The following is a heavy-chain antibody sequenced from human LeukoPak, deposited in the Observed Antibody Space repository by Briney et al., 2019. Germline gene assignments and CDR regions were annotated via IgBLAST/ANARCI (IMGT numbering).Heavy chain of an antibody. D-gene: IGHD2-15*01. CDR2: IKEDGSGK. CDR1: GFTFRRYS. Sequence: SGGSLRLSCAASGFTFRRYSMSWVRQAPGKGLEWLSNIKEDGSGKYYVDSVKGRFTISRDNAKNSLYLQMNSLRAEDTAVYYCARDDIGFYDYWGQGTLVTVSS. CDR3: ARDDIGFYDY. V-gene: IGHV3-7*01. J-gene: IGHJ4*02.